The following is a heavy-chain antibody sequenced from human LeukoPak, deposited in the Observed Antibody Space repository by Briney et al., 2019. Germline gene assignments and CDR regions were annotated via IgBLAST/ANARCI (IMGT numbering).Heavy chain of an antibody. CDR1: GYTFTAYY. D-gene: IGHD6-19*01. CDR3: ARENLAGTRDFDY. V-gene: IGHV1-2*04. J-gene: IGHJ4*02. CDR2: INSNTGTT. Sequence: GASVKVSCEASGYTFTAYYIHWVRQAPGQGLEWMGWINSNTGTTGYAQKFQPWVTLTRDTSTATAYMDLSRLRSDDTDVYYCARENLAGTRDFDYWGQGTLVTVSS.